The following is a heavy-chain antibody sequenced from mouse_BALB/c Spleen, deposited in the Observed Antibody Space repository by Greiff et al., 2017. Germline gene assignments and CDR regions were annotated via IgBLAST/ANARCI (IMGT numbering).Heavy chain of an antibody. Sequence: EVQLVESGGGLVKPGGSLKLSCAASGFTFSDYYMYWVRQTPEKRLEWVATISDGGSYTYYPDSVKGRFTISRDNAKNNLYLQMSSLKSEDTAMYYCAREGDEGFDYWGQGTTLTVSS. CDR3: AREGDEGFDY. V-gene: IGHV5-4*02. CDR1: GFTFSDYY. CDR2: ISDGGSYT. D-gene: IGHD3-3*01. J-gene: IGHJ2*01.